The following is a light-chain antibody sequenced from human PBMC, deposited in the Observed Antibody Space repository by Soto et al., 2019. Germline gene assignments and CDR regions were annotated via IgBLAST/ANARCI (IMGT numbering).Light chain of an antibody. CDR3: QSYDSSLSAYV. Sequence: QAALTQSPSVSGAPGQRVTISCTGSSSNIGAGYDVHWYQQLPGTAPKLLIYGNSDRPSGVPDRFSGSKSGTSASLAITGLQAEDEADYYCQSYDSSLSAYVFGTGTKVT. CDR2: GNS. J-gene: IGLJ1*01. CDR1: SSNIGAGYD. V-gene: IGLV1-40*01.